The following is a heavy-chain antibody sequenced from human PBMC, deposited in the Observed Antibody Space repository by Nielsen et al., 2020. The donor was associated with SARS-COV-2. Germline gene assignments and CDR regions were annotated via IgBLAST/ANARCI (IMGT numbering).Heavy chain of an antibody. CDR3: ARGWALDY. D-gene: IGHD6-13*01. V-gene: IGHV3-30*03. J-gene: IGHJ4*02. CDR2: ISYDGSFK. CDR1: GFTFSAFG. Sequence: GESLKISCAASGFTFSAFGLHWVRQAPGKGLEWVAVISYDGSFKYNEDSVKGRFTISRDDSKNTLYLQMNSLRAEDTAIYYCARGWALDYWAQGTLVTVSS.